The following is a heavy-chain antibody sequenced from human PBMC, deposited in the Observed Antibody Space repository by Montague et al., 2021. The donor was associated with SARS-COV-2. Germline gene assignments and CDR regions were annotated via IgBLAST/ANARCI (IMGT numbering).Heavy chain of an antibody. V-gene: IGHV3-30*04. Sequence: SLRLSCAASGFTFSSYAMHWVRQAPGKGLEWVPVISYDENNKYYADSVRGRFTISRDNSKNTLYLQMSSLGAEDTAVHYCARARSGGYYSSFDYWGQGTLVTVSS. J-gene: IGHJ4*02. CDR2: ISYDENNK. D-gene: IGHD1-26*01. CDR3: ARARSGGYYSSFDY. CDR1: GFTFSSYA.